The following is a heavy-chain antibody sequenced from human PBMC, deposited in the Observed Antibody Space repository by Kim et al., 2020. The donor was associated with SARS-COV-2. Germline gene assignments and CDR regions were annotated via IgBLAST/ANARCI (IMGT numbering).Heavy chain of an antibody. CDR2: TYYRSKWFN. Sequence: SQTLSLTCAISGDSVSSNSASWNWIRQSPSRGLEWLGRTYYRSKWFNDYAVSVKSRATINPDTPKNHLSLQLSSLTPEDTALYFCARALSGRLDYWGQGT. CDR3: ARALSGRLDY. CDR1: GDSVSSNSAS. J-gene: IGHJ4*02. V-gene: IGHV6-1*01. D-gene: IGHD1-26*01.